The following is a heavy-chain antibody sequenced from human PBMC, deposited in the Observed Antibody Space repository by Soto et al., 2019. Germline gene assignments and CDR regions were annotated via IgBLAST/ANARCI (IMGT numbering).Heavy chain of an antibody. CDR1: GFTFSSYA. V-gene: IGHV3-30-3*01. Sequence: PGGSLRVSCAASGFTFSSYAMHWVRQAPGKGLEWVAVISYDGSNKYYADSVKGRFTISRDNSKNTLYLQMNSLRAEDTAVYYCASPPYSTNYWGQGTLVTVSS. J-gene: IGHJ4*02. CDR2: ISYDGSNK. CDR3: ASPPYSTNY. D-gene: IGHD6-13*01.